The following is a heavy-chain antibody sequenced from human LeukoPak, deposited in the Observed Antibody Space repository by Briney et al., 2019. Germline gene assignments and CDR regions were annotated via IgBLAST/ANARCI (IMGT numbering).Heavy chain of an antibody. Sequence: SVKVSCKASGGTFSSYAISWVRQAPGQGLEWMGGIIPIFGTANYAQKFQGRVTITADESTSTAYMELSSLRSEDTAAYYCARCYDSSGYYHLYYFDYWGQGTLVTVSS. D-gene: IGHD3-22*01. J-gene: IGHJ4*02. CDR1: GGTFSSYA. CDR3: ARCYDSSGYYHLYYFDY. CDR2: IIPIFGTA. V-gene: IGHV1-69*01.